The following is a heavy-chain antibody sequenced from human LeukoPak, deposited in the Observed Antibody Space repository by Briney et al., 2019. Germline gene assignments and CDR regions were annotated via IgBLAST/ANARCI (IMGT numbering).Heavy chain of an antibody. D-gene: IGHD5-18*01. Sequence: GRSLRLSCAASGFTFSSYGMHWVRQAPGKGLEWVAVIWYDGSNMYYADSVKGRFTISRDNSKNTLYLQMNSLRAEDTAVYYCARDNRYSYGLPDYWGQGTLVTVSS. CDR1: GFTFSSYG. V-gene: IGHV3-33*08. CDR2: IWYDGSNM. J-gene: IGHJ4*02. CDR3: ARDNRYSYGLPDY.